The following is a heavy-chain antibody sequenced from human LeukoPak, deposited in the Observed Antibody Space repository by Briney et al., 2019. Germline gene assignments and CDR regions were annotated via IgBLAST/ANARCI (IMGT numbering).Heavy chain of an antibody. Sequence: GGSLRLSCAASGFTFSSYSMNWVRQAPGKGLEWVSSISSSSSYIYYADSVKGRFTIFRNNAKNSLYLQMNSLRAEDTAVYYCAREIAAREIYYYYGMDVWGQGTTVTVSS. V-gene: IGHV3-21*01. J-gene: IGHJ6*02. D-gene: IGHD6-6*01. CDR1: GFTFSSYS. CDR2: ISSSSSYI. CDR3: AREIAAREIYYYYGMDV.